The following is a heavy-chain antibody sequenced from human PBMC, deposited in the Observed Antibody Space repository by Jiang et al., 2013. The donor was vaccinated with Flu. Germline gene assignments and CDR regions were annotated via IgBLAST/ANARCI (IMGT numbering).Heavy chain of an antibody. CDR1: GGSIGNYY. Sequence: GPGLVKPSETLSLTCTVSGGSIGNYYWSWIRQPPGKGLEWIAYIFYSGSTDYNPSLKSRVTISVDSSKNQFSLRLSSVTAADTAVYYCARHSNFYGANDFDYWGQGTLVTVSS. J-gene: IGHJ4*02. CDR2: IFYSGST. V-gene: IGHV4-59*08. CDR3: ARHSNFYGANDFDY. D-gene: IGHD4-23*01.